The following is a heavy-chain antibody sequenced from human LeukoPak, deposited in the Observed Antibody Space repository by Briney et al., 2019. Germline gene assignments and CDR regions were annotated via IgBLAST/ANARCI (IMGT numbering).Heavy chain of an antibody. CDR1: GASISGADHY. CDR3: ARVSDTVPSIYFDF. CDR2: IYYSGTT. D-gene: IGHD2/OR15-2a*01. J-gene: IGHJ4*02. V-gene: IGHV4-30-4*01. Sequence: SETLSLTCFVSGASISGADHYWSWSRQPPGKGLEWIGDIYYSGTTSYNPSLKSRVLISVDTSKSHFSLKLSSVTAADTAMYYCARVSDTVPSIYFDFWGQGTLVTVSS.